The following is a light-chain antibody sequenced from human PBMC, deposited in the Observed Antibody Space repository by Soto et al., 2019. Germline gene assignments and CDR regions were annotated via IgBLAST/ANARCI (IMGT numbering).Light chain of an antibody. CDR2: AAS. J-gene: IGKJ3*01. CDR1: PDIGVW. Sequence: DIQMTQSPYSVSASIGDTVTITCRASPDIGVWMAWYHQKPGKAPQLLISAASILQNGVPSRFRGNGSGTDFTLTINSLQPEDFATYYCQQAYSFPRSFGPGTKVEFK. V-gene: IGKV1-12*01. CDR3: QQAYSFPRS.